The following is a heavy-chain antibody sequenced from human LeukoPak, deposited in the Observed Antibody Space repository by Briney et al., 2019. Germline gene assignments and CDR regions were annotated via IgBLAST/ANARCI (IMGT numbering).Heavy chain of an antibody. Sequence: GRSLRLSCAASGFTFDDYAMHWVRQAPGKGLEWVSGISWNSGSIGYADSVKGRFTISRDNAKNSLYLQMNSLRAEDTAVYYCARDDGAYSSSSPFDYWGQGTLVTVSS. J-gene: IGHJ4*02. CDR3: ARDDGAYSSSSPFDY. CDR2: ISWNSGSI. D-gene: IGHD6-6*01. CDR1: GFTFDDYA. V-gene: IGHV3-9*01.